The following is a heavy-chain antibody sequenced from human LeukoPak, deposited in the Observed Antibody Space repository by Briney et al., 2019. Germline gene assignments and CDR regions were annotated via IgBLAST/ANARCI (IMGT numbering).Heavy chain of an antibody. CDR3: ARDRSAVTDY. D-gene: IGHD4-17*01. CDR2: ISWNLGNT. Sequence: PGRSLRLSCAASGFTFGNYAMHWVRQAPGKGLEWVSSISWNLGNTDYADSVKGRFTISRDNTKNSLYLQMNSLRAEDTAVYYCARDRSAVTDYWGQGTLVTVSS. V-gene: IGHV3-9*01. J-gene: IGHJ4*02. CDR1: GFTFGNYA.